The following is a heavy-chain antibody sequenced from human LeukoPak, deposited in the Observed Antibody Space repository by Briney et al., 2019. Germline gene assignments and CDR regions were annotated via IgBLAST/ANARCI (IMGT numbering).Heavy chain of an antibody. D-gene: IGHD1-26*01. CDR3: ARLKGIGTFDY. CDR1: GFTFSSYS. V-gene: IGHV3-48*04. CDR2: ISSSGSTI. Sequence: PGGSLRLSCAASGFTFSSYSMNWVRQAPGKGLEWVSYISSSGSTIYYADSVKGRFTISRDNAKNSLYLQMNSLRAEDTAVYYCARLKGIGTFDYWGQGTLVTVSS. J-gene: IGHJ4*02.